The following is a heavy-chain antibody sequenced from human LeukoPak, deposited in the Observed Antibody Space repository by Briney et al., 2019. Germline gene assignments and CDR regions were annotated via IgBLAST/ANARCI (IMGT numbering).Heavy chain of an antibody. J-gene: IGHJ5*02. CDR1: GGSFSGYY. CDR3: ARGRSVGWFDP. Sequence: SETLSLTCAVYGGSFSGYYWSWIRQPPGKGLEWIGGINHSVNTNHNPSLKSRVIISVDTSKNNFSLKMRFVTAADTAVYYCARGRSVGWFDPWGQGTLVTVSS. CDR2: INHSVNT. D-gene: IGHD3-3*01. V-gene: IGHV4-34*01.